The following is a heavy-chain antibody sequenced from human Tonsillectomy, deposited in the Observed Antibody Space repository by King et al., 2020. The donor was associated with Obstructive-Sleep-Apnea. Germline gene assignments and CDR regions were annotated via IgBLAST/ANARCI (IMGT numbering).Heavy chain of an antibody. CDR2: IYYSGST. J-gene: IGHJ3*02. Sequence: QLQESGPGLVKPSDTLSLTCTVSGGSISNYYWSWIRQPPGKELEWVGYIYYSGSTNYNPSLKSRVTISLDTSKNQFSLKLSSVTAADTAVYYCARAEETITIFGVVLDAFDIWGQGTMVTVSS. CDR1: GGSISNYY. D-gene: IGHD3-3*01. V-gene: IGHV4-59*01. CDR3: ARAEETITIFGVVLDAFDI.